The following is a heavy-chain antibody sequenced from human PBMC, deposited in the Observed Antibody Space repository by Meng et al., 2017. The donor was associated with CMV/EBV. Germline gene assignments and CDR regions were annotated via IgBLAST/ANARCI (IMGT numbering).Heavy chain of an antibody. D-gene: IGHD3-16*01. CDR2: IRYDGSNK. CDR1: GFTFSSYG. J-gene: IGHJ6*02. CDR3: AAGFWGA. V-gene: IGHV3-30*02. Sequence: GESLKISCAASGFTFSSYGMHWVRQAPGKGLEWVAFIRYDGSNKYYADSVKGRFTISRDNSKNTLYLQMNSLRAEDTAVYYCAAGFWGAWGQGTTVTVSS.